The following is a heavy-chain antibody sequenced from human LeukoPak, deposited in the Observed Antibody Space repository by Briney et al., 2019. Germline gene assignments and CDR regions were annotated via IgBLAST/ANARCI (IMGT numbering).Heavy chain of an antibody. J-gene: IGHJ5*02. Sequence: GGSLRLSCGASGFIFSTFAMHWVRQTPDKGLEWVAVISSDGSKEIYADSVKGRFTISRDNSKNTLYLRMNNLTPEDTALYYCAKGLHTSSWYGNWFDPWGQGTLVTVSS. D-gene: IGHD2-15*01. CDR1: GFIFSTFA. V-gene: IGHV3-30*18. CDR3: AKGLHTSSWYGNWFDP. CDR2: ISSDGSKE.